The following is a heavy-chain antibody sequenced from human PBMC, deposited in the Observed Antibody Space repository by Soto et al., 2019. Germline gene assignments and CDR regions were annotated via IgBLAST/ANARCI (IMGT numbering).Heavy chain of an antibody. CDR2: ISTNGGST. CDR3: VKGAYYYYSSGYYPFDY. J-gene: IGHJ4*02. D-gene: IGHD3-22*01. Sequence: PGGSLRLSCSASGFTFSIYAMHWVRQAPGKGLEYVSSISTNGGSTDYADSVKGRFTISRDNSKNTVYLQMSSLRVEDTAVYYCVKGAYYYYSSGYYPFDYWGLGT. CDR1: GFTFSIYA. V-gene: IGHV3-64D*06.